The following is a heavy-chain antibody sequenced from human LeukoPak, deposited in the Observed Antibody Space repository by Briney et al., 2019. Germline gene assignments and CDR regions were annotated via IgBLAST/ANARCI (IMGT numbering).Heavy chain of an antibody. J-gene: IGHJ5*02. V-gene: IGHV1-2*02. CDR3: AREDEAVEGYILDWFDP. Sequence: ASVKVSCTASGYTFTGYYMHSVRQAPGQGLEWMGWINPNRGGTNYAQKFQGRVTMTRDTSISTAYMELSRLRSDDTAVYYCAREDEAVEGYILDWFDPWGQGTLVTVSS. D-gene: IGHD5-24*01. CDR1: GYTFTGYY. CDR2: INPNRGGT.